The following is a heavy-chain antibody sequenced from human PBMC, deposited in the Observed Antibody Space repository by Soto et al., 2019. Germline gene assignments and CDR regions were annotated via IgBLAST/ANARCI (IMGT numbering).Heavy chain of an antibody. CDR2: IYWDDDK. Sequence: KESGPTLVKPTQTLTLTCTFSAFSLSTGGVGVGWIRQPPGKALEWLALIYWDDDKRYSPSLRSRLTITKDTSKNQVVLTMTHMDPVDTATYYCIQSRCRGDCLQSYASYYYHGMDVWGQGTTVTVSS. CDR3: IQSRCRGDCLQSYASYYYHGMDV. J-gene: IGHJ6*02. D-gene: IGHD2-21*02. V-gene: IGHV2-5*02. CDR1: AFSLSTGGVG.